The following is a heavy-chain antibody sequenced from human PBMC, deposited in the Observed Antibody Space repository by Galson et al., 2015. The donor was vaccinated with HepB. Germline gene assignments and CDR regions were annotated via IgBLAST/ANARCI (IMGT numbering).Heavy chain of an antibody. J-gene: IGHJ4*02. CDR3: AGSNSWSWDYFDY. V-gene: IGHV1-69*13. CDR1: GGTFSSYA. CDR2: IIPMFGTA. Sequence: SVKVSCKASGGTFSSYAITWARQAPGQGLEWMGGIIPMFGTANYPQKFQGRVTIAADESTSTAYMELSSLRSEDTAVYYCAGSNSWSWDYFDYWGQGTLVTVSS. D-gene: IGHD1-26*01.